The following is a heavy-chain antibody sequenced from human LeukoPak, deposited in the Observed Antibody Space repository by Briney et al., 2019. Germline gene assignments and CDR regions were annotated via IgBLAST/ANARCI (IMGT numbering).Heavy chain of an antibody. D-gene: IGHD3-22*01. J-gene: IGHJ4*02. CDR1: GGSISSSSYY. CDR3: ARSGTGLLRYYFDY. CDR2: IFYSGST. Sequence: PSETLSLTCTVSGGSISSSSYYWGWICQPPGKGLEWIGSIFYSGSTYYNPSLKSRVTISVDTSKNQFSLKLSSVTAADTAVYYCARSGTGLLRYYFDYWGQGTLITVSS. V-gene: IGHV4-39*01.